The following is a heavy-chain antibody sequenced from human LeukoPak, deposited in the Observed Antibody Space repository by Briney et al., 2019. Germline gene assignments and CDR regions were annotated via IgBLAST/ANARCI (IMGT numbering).Heavy chain of an antibody. Sequence: LGGSLRLXCAASGFTFSSYEMNWVRQAPGKGLEWVSYISSSGSTIYYADSVKGRFTISRDNAKNSLYLQMNSLRAEDTAVYYCARISDSSGYYYVDYWGQGTLITVSS. CDR3: ARISDSSGYYYVDY. J-gene: IGHJ4*02. CDR2: ISSSGSTI. D-gene: IGHD3-22*01. V-gene: IGHV3-48*03. CDR1: GFTFSSYE.